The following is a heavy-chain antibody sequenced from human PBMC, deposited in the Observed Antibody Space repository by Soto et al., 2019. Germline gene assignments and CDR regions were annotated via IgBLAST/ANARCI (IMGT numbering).Heavy chain of an antibody. Sequence: GGSLRLSCAASGFTFSSYSMNWVRQAPGKGLEWVSSISSSSSYIYYADSVKGRFTISRDNAKNSLYLQMNSLRAEDTAVYYCARDTTSSGWSEYFQHWGQGTLVTVSS. D-gene: IGHD6-19*01. CDR2: ISSSSSYI. J-gene: IGHJ1*01. CDR3: ARDTTSSGWSEYFQH. CDR1: GFTFSSYS. V-gene: IGHV3-21*01.